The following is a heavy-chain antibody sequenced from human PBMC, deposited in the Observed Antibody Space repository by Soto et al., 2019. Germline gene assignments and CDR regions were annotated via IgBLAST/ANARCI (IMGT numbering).Heavy chain of an antibody. J-gene: IGHJ3*02. CDR1: GYTFTGYY. CDR3: ARAWGPTGTKWETDAFDI. V-gene: IGHV1-2*04. D-gene: IGHD1-1*01. Sequence: ASVKVSCKASGYTFTGYYMHWVRQAPGQGLEWMGWINPNSGGTNYAQKFQGWVTMTRDTSISTAYMELSRLRSDDTAVYYCARAWGPTGTKWETDAFDIWGHGTMVTVS. CDR2: INPNSGGT.